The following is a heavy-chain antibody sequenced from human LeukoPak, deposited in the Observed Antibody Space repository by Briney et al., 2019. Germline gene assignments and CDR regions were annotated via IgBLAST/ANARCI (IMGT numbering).Heavy chain of an antibody. CDR3: ATGRWFGEFAGSAFED. J-gene: IGHJ4*02. Sequence: PGGSLRLSCLGSGFGFSNYWMTWLRQAPGEGLEWVANIKEDGSVIYYADSVKGRFTISRDNAKNSFYLQMNSLRVEDTALYYCATGRWFGEFAGSAFEDWGQGTLVTVSS. D-gene: IGHD3-10*01. CDR1: GFGFSNYW. V-gene: IGHV3-7*01. CDR2: IKEDGSVI.